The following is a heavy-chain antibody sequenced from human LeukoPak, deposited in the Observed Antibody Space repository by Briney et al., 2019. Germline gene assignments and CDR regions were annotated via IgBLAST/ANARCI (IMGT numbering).Heavy chain of an antibody. Sequence: SQTLSLTCTVSGGSISSGDYSWSWIRQPPGQGLEWIGYIYYSGSTYYNPSLKSRVTISVDTSKNQFSLKLSSVTAADTAVYYCARSGIVANWFDSWGQGTLVTVSS. CDR1: GGSISSGDYS. V-gene: IGHV4-30-4*01. D-gene: IGHD2-21*01. CDR3: ARSGIVANWFDS. J-gene: IGHJ5*01. CDR2: IYYSGST.